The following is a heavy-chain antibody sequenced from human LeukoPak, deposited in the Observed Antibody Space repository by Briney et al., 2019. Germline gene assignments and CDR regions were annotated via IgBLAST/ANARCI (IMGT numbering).Heavy chain of an antibody. D-gene: IGHD1-26*01. V-gene: IGHV4-59*01. J-gene: IGHJ6*03. CDR1: GGSISSYY. Sequence: SETLSLTCTVSGGSISSYYWSWIRQPPGKGLEWIGYIYYSGSTNYNPSLKSRVTISVDTSKNQFSLKLSSVTAADTAVYYCARDVPMYSGSHLYYYMDVWGKGTTVTVSS. CDR3: ARDVPMYSGSHLYYYMDV. CDR2: IYYSGST.